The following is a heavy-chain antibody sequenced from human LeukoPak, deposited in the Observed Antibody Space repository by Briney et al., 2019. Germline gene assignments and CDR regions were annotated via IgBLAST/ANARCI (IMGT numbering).Heavy chain of an antibody. Sequence: ASVKVSCKASGYTFTSYGISWVRQAPGQGLEWMGWISAYNGNTNYAQKLQGRVTMTTDTSTSTAYMELRSLRSDDTAVYYCARGYFSSTSCSPGGYWGPGTLFTVSS. CDR2: ISAYNGNT. D-gene: IGHD2-2*01. V-gene: IGHV1-18*01. J-gene: IGHJ4*02. CDR3: ARGYFSSTSCSPGGY. CDR1: GYTFTSYG.